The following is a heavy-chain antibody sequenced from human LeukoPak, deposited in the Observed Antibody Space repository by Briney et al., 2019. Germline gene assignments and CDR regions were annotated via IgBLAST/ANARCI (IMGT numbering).Heavy chain of an antibody. J-gene: IGHJ1*01. CDR2: ISGSGGST. CDR1: GFTFSSYA. D-gene: IGHD3-22*01. CDR3: AKDQVTYYDSSGYQGYFQH. V-gene: IGHV3-23*01. Sequence: GGSLRLSCAASGFTFSSYAMSWVRQAPGKGLEWVSAISGSGGSTYYADSVKGRFTISRGNSKNTLYLQMNSLRAEDTAVYYCAKDQVTYYDSSGYQGYFQHWGQGTLVTVSS.